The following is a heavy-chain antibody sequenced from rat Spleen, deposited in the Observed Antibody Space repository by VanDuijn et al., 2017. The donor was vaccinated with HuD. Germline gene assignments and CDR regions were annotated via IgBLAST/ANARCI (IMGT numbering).Heavy chain of an antibody. V-gene: IGHV3-1*01. Sequence: EVQLQESGPGLVKPSQSLSLTCSVTGYSITSNYWGWIRKFPGNKMEWIGHISYSGNTNYNPSLKSRISITRDTSNNQFFLQLNSVTTEDTATYYCARLGLYYYDGTFFNYFDYWGQGVMVSVSS. D-gene: IGHD1-12*02. CDR3: ARLGLYYYDGTFFNYFDY. CDR1: GYSITSNY. CDR2: ISYSGNT. J-gene: IGHJ2*01.